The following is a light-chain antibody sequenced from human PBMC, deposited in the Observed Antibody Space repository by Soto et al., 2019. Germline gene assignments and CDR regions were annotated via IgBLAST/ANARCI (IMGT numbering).Light chain of an antibody. CDR1: QSLGSNY. V-gene: IGKV3-20*01. CDR2: GAS. J-gene: IGKJ3*01. Sequence: EIGLTQSPGTLSLSLGERATVSCRASQSLGSNYLAWYQRKPGQAPRLLIYGASSSATAITDRFSGSGSGTDFNLTISRLEPEDFSVYYCQQYATTPFTFGPGTKVDIK. CDR3: QQYATTPFT.